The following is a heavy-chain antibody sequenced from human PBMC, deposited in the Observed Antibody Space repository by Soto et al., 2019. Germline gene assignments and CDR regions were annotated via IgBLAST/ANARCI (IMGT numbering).Heavy chain of an antibody. Sequence: GGSVRLSCAASGFTFSSYWMHWVRQAPGKGLVWVSRINSDGSSTSYADSVTGRFTISRDNAKNTLYLQMNSLRAEDTAVYYCAREGQWLPPFDYYCMDVWGKGTTVTVSS. CDR2: INSDGSST. J-gene: IGHJ6*03. CDR1: GFTFSSYW. CDR3: AREGQWLPPFDYYCMDV. D-gene: IGHD3-22*01. V-gene: IGHV3-74*01.